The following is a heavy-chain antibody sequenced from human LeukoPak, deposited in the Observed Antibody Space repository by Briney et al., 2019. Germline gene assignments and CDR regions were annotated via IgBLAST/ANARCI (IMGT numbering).Heavy chain of an antibody. D-gene: IGHD6-6*01. V-gene: IGHV4-30-4*07. Sequence: PSQTLSLTCAVSGGSISSGGYSWSWIRQPPGKGLEWIGYIYYSGSTYYNPSLKSRVTISVDTSKNQFSLKLSSVTAADTAVYYCARVLRSSSAALGYFYYMDVWGKGTTVTVSS. CDR3: ARVLRSSSAALGYFYYMDV. CDR1: GGSISSGGYS. CDR2: IYYSGST. J-gene: IGHJ6*03.